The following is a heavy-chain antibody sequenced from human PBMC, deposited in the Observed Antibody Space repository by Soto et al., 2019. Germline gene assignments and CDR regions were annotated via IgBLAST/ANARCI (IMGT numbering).Heavy chain of an antibody. CDR2: INPNSGGT. V-gene: IGHV1-2*02. J-gene: IGHJ4*02. CDR1: GCTFTGYY. CDR3: ARGSYDILTGYYDSGY. D-gene: IGHD3-9*01. Sequence: ASVKVSCKASGCTFTGYYMHWVRQAPGQGLEWMGWINPNSGGTNYAQKFQGRVTMTRDTSISTAYMELSRLRSDDTAVYYCARGSYDILTGYYDSGYWGQGTLVTVSS.